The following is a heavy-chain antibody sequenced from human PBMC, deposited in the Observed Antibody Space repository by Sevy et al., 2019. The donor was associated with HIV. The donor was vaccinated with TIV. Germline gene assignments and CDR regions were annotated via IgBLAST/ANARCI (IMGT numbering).Heavy chain of an antibody. CDR1: GYIFTNSG. CDR3: ARVPTYHYGSATYFDY. D-gene: IGHD3-10*01. V-gene: IGHV1-18*01. CDR2: IGVYNGNL. Sequence: ASVKVSCKTSGYIFTNSGITWVRQAPGQGLEWMGWIGVYNGNLKYAQKFQGRVTMTTDTSTSTAYMELTSPRSDDTGVYYCARVPTYHYGSATYFDYWGQGTLVTVSS. J-gene: IGHJ4*02.